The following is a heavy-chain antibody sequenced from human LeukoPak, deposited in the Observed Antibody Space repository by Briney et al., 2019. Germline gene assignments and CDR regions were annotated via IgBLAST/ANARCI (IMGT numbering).Heavy chain of an antibody. Sequence: SETLSLSCAVSGGFISRGGYYSSWIRHHPGKGLEWIGYIYYSGSTNYNPSLKSRVTMSVDTSKNQFSLKLRSVTVADTAIYYCARTYYDFWSGSRYWYFHVWGRGTLVTVSS. V-gene: IGHV4-31*11. CDR1: GGFISRGGYY. J-gene: IGHJ2*01. CDR2: IYYSGST. CDR3: ARTYYDFWSGSRYWYFHV. D-gene: IGHD3-3*01.